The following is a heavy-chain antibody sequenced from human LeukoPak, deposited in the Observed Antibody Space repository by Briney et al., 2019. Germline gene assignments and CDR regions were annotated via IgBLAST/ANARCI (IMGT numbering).Heavy chain of an antibody. D-gene: IGHD2-2*01. CDR2: ISYDGSNK. CDR3: ANDPRVDCSSTSCPTLNPFDY. Sequence: GGSLRLSCAASGFTFSSYGMHWVRQAPGKGLGWVAVISYDGSNKYYADSVKGRFTISRDNSKNTLYLQMNSLRAEDTAVYYCANDPRVDCSSTSCPTLNPFDYWGQGTLVTVSS. V-gene: IGHV3-30*18. J-gene: IGHJ4*02. CDR1: GFTFSSYG.